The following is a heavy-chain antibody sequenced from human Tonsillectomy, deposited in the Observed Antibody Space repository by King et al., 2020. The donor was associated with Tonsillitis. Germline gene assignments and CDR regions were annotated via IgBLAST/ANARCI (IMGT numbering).Heavy chain of an antibody. CDR3: ARGWYDSSGYDLDY. D-gene: IGHD3-22*01. CDR2: INHSGST. J-gene: IGHJ4*02. CDR1: GGSFSGYY. V-gene: IGHV4-34*01. Sequence: VQLTQWGAGLLKPSETLSLTCAVYGGSFSGYYWTWIRQPPGKGLEWIGEINHSGSTNYNPSLKSRVTISVDTSKNQFSLKLSSVTAADTAVYYCARGWYDSSGYDLDYWGQGTLVTVSS.